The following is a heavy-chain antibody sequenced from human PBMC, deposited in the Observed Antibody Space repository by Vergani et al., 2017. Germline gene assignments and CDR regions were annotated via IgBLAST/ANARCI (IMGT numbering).Heavy chain of an antibody. CDR1: GGSFSDYY. V-gene: IGHV4-34*10. D-gene: IGHD3-3*01. Sequence: QLQLQESGPGLVKPSETLSLTCAVYGGSFSDYYWSWIRQPPGKGLEWIGESNHRGSTNYNPSLKSRVTISVGTSKNQFSLKLSSVTAADTAVYYCARLFYDFWSVNYYYYMDVWGKGTTVTVSS. CDR2: SNHRGST. J-gene: IGHJ6*03. CDR3: ARLFYDFWSVNYYYYMDV.